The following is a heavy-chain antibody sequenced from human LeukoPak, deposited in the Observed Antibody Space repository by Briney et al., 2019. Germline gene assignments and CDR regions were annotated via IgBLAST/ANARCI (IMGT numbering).Heavy chain of an antibody. J-gene: IGHJ4*02. CDR3: ARVVVTAPYGLYYFDY. Sequence: SETLSLTCTVSGDSISSSSYFWGWIRQPPGKGLEWIGSIYYSGNTYYTPSLKRRVTISVDTSKNQFSLRLSSVTAADTAVYYCARVVVTAPYGLYYFDYWGQGTLVTVSS. V-gene: IGHV4-39*01. CDR2: IYYSGNT. CDR1: GDSISSSSYF. D-gene: IGHD2-21*02.